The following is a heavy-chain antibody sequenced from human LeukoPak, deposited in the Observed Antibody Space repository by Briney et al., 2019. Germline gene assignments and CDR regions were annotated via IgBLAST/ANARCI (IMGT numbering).Heavy chain of an antibody. Sequence: GGSLRLSCAASGFTFSDYYMSWIRQAPGKGLEWVSYISSSGSTIYYADSVKGRFTISRDSSKNTLYLQLNSLGVDDTAVYHCATSMGGGNIDYWGQGTLVTVSS. CDR1: GFTFSDYY. CDR2: ISSSGSTI. CDR3: ATSMGGGNIDY. J-gene: IGHJ4*02. V-gene: IGHV3-11*01. D-gene: IGHD3-16*01.